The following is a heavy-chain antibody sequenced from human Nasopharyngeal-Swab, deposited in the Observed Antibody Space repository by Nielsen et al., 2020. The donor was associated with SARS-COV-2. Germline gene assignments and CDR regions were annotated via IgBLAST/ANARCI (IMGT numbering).Heavy chain of an antibody. CDR2: MNPNSGNT. D-gene: IGHD6-19*01. Sequence: ASVKVSCKASGYTFTSYDINWVRQATGQGLEWMGWMNPNSGNTGYAQKFQGRVTMTRNTSISTAYMELSSLRSEDTAVYYCARAYPARQYSSGWSYNWFDPWGQGTLVTASS. J-gene: IGHJ5*02. CDR3: ARAYPARQYSSGWSYNWFDP. V-gene: IGHV1-8*01. CDR1: GYTFTSYD.